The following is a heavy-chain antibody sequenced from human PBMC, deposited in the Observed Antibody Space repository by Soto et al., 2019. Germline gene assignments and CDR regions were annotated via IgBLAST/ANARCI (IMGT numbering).Heavy chain of an antibody. Sequence: GGSLRLSCAASGFTFSDYYMSWIRQAPGKGLEWVSYISSSGSTIYYADSVKGRFTISRDNAKNSLYLQMNSLRAEDTAVYYCARLRGSPWGPNYYYYYMDVWGKGTTVTVSS. CDR3: ARLRGSPWGPNYYYYYMDV. J-gene: IGHJ6*03. CDR1: GFTFSDYY. CDR2: ISSSGSTI. D-gene: IGHD3-16*01. V-gene: IGHV3-11*01.